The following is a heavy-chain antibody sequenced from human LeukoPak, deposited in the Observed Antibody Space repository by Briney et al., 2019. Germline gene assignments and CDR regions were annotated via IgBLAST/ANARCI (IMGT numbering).Heavy chain of an antibody. J-gene: IGHJ5*02. CDR1: GGSISSGDYS. CDR3: ARHLPGYSNTWPGP. Sequence: SETLSLTCAVSGGSISSGDYSWSWIRQPPGKGLEWIGYIYHSGSTYYNPSLKSRVTISVDRSKNQFSLKLSSVTAADTAVYYCARHLPGYSNTWPGPWGQGTLVTVSS. V-gene: IGHV4-30-2*01. D-gene: IGHD4-11*01. CDR2: IYHSGST.